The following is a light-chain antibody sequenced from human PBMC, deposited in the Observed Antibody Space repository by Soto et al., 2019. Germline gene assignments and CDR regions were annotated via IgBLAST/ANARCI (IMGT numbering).Light chain of an antibody. J-gene: IGKJ3*01. CDR1: QSVSSSF. V-gene: IGKV3-20*01. CDR3: QQYDSTPRT. CDR2: GAS. Sequence: EMALTQSPGTLSLSPGERATLSCRASQSVSSSFLAWYQQIPGQAPRLLIYGASSRATGIPDRFSGSGCGTDFTLTISRLEPEDFAVYYCQQYDSTPRTFGPGTKVDIK.